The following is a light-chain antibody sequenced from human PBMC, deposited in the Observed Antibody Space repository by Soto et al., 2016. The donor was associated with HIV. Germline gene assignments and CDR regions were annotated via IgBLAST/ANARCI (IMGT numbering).Light chain of an antibody. J-gene: IGLJ2*01. CDR1: NIGSKS. Sequence: SYELTQSPSVSVAPGKTARIACGGNNIGSKSVHWYQQKPGQAPVLVVYDDTDRPSGIPERFSGSNSGNLATLTISRVEAGDEADYYCQVWDSSTNHVVFGGGTKLTVL. V-gene: IGLV3-21*03. CDR2: DDT. CDR3: QVWDSSTNHVV.